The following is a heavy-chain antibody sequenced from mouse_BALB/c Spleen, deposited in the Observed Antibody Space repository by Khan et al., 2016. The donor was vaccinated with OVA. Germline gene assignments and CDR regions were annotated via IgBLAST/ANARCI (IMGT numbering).Heavy chain of an antibody. CDR3: ARSTYRYAVAY. Sequence: EVQLQESGPSLVKPSQTLSLTCSVTGDSITCGYWSWIRKFPGHKLEYMGYMIYSGNTYYNPSLKSRISITRHTAKNHHCRQLNSVTTEDTATYYCARSTYRYAVAYWGKGTLVAVSA. J-gene: IGHJ3*01. CDR2: MIYSGNT. D-gene: IGHD2-14*01. CDR1: GDSITCGY. V-gene: IGHV3-8*02.